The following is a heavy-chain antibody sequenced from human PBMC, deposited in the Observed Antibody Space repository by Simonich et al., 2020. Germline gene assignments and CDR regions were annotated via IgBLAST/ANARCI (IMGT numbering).Heavy chain of an antibody. Sequence: QVQLQQWGAGLLKPSETLSLTCAVYGGSFSGSYWSWIRQPPGKRLDGIGEINQSGSTNSNPSLKSLVTISVDTSKNKFSLKLSSVTAADTAVYYCARCGLVNYDILTGYHNWFDPWGQGTLVTVSS. V-gene: IGHV4-34*01. CDR1: GGSFSGSY. J-gene: IGHJ5*02. D-gene: IGHD3-9*01. CDR2: INQSGST. CDR3: ARCGLVNYDILTGYHNWFDP.